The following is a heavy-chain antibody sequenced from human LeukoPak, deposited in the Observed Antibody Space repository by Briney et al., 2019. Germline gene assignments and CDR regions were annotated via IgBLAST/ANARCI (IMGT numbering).Heavy chain of an antibody. D-gene: IGHD6-13*01. J-gene: IGHJ6*03. CDR3: ARVGSSRGYYYYYYMDV. V-gene: IGHV3-23*01. CDR2: ISGSGGST. CDR1: GLTFRSHA. Sequence: GGSLRLSCAASGLTFRSHAMSWVRQAPGKGLEWVSVISGSGGSTYYADSVKGRFTISRDNSKNMLYLQMNSLRAEDTAVYYCARVGSSRGYYYYYYMDVWGKGTTVTVSS.